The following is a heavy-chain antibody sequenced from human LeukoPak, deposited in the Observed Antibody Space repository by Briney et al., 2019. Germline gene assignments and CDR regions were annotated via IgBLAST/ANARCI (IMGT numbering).Heavy chain of an antibody. J-gene: IGHJ2*01. CDR1: GGSISNYY. CDR2: IYYSGNT. CDR3: ARGGAGYYLWYLDL. V-gene: IGHV4-59*01. D-gene: IGHD3-9*01. Sequence: PSETLSLTCTVSGGSISNYYWSWIRQPPGKGLEWIGYIYYSGNTNYNPSLKSRVTISVDTSKNQFSLKLSSVTAADTAVYFCARGGAGYYLWYLDLWGRGTLVTVSS.